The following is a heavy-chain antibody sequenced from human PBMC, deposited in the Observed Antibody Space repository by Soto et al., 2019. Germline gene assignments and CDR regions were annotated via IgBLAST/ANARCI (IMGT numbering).Heavy chain of an antibody. CDR3: ASERAGHMDTGGYFEN. D-gene: IGHD5-18*01. J-gene: IGHJ4*02. CDR1: WGTVSNYA. V-gene: IGHV1-69*01. CDR2: IIILFGTP. Sequence: GASVXVAFRASWGTVSNYAFGFLRQAPGQGLECVGGIIILFGTPNYARKFQGRVTVTADESSRTVYMELSSLTSEDTAIYYRASERAGHMDTGGYFENRGQRTLV.